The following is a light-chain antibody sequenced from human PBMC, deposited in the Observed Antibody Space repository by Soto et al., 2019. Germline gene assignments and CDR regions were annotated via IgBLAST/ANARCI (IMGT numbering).Light chain of an antibody. CDR2: DVT. CDR1: SSDIGGGNY. CDR3: TSYTGSSTLV. J-gene: IGLJ3*02. Sequence: QSALTQPASVSGSPGQSITISCTGTSSDIGGGNYVSWYQHHPGKAPKLLIYDVTNRPSGVSNRFSGSKSDNTASLDISGLRTEDEADYYCTSYTGSSTLVFGGGTKLTVL. V-gene: IGLV2-14*03.